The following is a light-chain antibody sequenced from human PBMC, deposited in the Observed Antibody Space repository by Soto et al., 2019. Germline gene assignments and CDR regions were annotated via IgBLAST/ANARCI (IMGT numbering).Light chain of an antibody. Sequence: DIQMTQSPSTVSASVGDRITITCRASQSINTWLAWYRQRPGEAPQLLIYDVSTLAMGVPARFSGSGSGTDCTLSISRLQADDFATFYCQQYQTYSRTFGQGTKVEVK. CDR3: QQYQTYSRT. J-gene: IGKJ1*01. CDR2: DVS. CDR1: QSINTW. V-gene: IGKV1-5*01.